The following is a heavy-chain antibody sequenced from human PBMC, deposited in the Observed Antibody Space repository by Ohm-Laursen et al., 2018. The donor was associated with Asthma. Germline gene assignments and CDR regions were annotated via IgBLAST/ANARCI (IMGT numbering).Heavy chain of an antibody. J-gene: IGHJ6*02. CDR1: GGSISSGDYY. V-gene: IGHV4-30-4*01. CDR2: IYYSGST. Sequence: SETLSLTCTVSGGSISSGDYYWSWIRQPPGKGLEWIGHIYYSGSTYYNPSLKSRVTITVDTSKNQFSLKLSSVTAADTAVYYCTRDRVWYSSSWPLGGMDVWGQGTTVTVSS. CDR3: TRDRVWYSSSWPLGGMDV. D-gene: IGHD6-13*01.